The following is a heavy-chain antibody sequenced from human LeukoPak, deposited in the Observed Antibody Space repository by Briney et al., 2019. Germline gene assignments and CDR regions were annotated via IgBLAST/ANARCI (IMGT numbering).Heavy chain of an antibody. CDR3: ARDLGGSGSYYKVFDS. D-gene: IGHD3-10*01. J-gene: IGHJ4*02. CDR2: ITRSSSYI. Sequence: GGSLRLSCAASRFTFSSYSMNWVRQAPGKGLEWISSITRSSSYIYYADSVKGRFTISGDTAKNSLYLQMNSLRAEDTAVYYCARDLGGSGSYYKVFDSWGQGTLVTVSS. V-gene: IGHV3-21*01. CDR1: RFTFSSYS.